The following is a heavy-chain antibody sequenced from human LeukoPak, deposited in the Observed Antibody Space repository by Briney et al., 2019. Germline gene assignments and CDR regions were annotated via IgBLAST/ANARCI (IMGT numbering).Heavy chain of an antibody. D-gene: IGHD6-13*01. Sequence: PGGSLRLSCAASGFTFSSYSMNWVRQAPGKGLEWVSYISGSSSTIYYADSVKGRFTISRDNAKNSLYLQMNSLRAEDTAVYYCAREVSSSWYRGLYYFDYWGQGTLVTVSS. CDR2: ISGSSSTI. V-gene: IGHV3-48*01. CDR1: GFTFSSYS. CDR3: AREVSSSWYRGLYYFDY. J-gene: IGHJ4*02.